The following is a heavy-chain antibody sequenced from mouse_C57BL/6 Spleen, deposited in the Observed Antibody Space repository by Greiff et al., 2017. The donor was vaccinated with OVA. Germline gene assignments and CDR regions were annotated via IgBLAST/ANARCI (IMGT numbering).Heavy chain of an antibody. D-gene: IGHD4-1*01. CDR2: ISDGGSYT. Sequence: EVQLVESGGGLVKPGGSLKLSCAASGFTFSSYAMSWVRQTPEKRLEWVATISDGGSYTYYPDNVKGRFTISRDNAKNNLYLQMSHLKSEDTAMYYCARDEDWDYFDVWGTGTTVTVSS. CDR3: ARDEDWDYFDV. CDR1: GFTFSSYA. V-gene: IGHV5-4*01. J-gene: IGHJ1*03.